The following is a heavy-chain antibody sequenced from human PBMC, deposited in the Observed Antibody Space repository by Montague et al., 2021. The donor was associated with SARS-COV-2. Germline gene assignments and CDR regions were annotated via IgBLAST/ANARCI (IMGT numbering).Heavy chain of an antibody. CDR2: IYYSGST. CDR3: ARAPVAHITIFGVVTSFDY. CDR1: GGSISSYY. D-gene: IGHD3-3*01. Sequence: SETLSLTCTVSGGSISSYYWSWIRQPPGKGLEWIGYIYYSGSTNYNPSLKSRVPISVDTSKNQFSLNLSSVTAADTAVYYCARAPVAHITIFGVVTSFDYWGQGTLVTVSS. J-gene: IGHJ4*02. V-gene: IGHV4-59*01.